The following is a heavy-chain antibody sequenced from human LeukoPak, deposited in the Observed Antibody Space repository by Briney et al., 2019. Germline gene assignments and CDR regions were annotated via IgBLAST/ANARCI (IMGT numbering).Heavy chain of an antibody. J-gene: IGHJ4*02. CDR3: AGQGMSTSSGYFLFDF. V-gene: IGHV4-39*01. D-gene: IGHD6-19*01. CDR2: IYYSGST. Sequence: SETLSLTCSVSGGSISSSSDYWGWIRQPPGKGLECIGSIYYSGSTYYNPSLKSRVTLSVDASKNQFSLTLRSVTAADTAVYYCAGQGMSTSSGYFLFDFWGQGTLVTVSS. CDR1: GGSISSSSDY.